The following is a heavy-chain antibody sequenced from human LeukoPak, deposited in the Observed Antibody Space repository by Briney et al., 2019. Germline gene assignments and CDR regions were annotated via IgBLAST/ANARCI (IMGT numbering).Heavy chain of an antibody. Sequence: GGSLRLSCAASGFTFSSYWMHWVRQAPGKGLVWVSRINSDGSSASYADSVKGRFTISRDNAKNTLYLQMNSLRAEDTAVYYCARASGYRGYDWTPPYNWFDPWGQGTLVTVSS. CDR2: INSDGSSA. CDR1: GFTFSSYW. CDR3: ARASGYRGYDWTPPYNWFDP. D-gene: IGHD5-12*01. J-gene: IGHJ5*02. V-gene: IGHV3-74*01.